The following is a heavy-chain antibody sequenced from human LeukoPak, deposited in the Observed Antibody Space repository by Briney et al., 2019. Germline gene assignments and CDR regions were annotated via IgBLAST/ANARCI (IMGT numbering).Heavy chain of an antibody. CDR1: GFTFSDYY. CDR3: ARVPYSSGWYYFDY. V-gene: IGHV3-11*06. J-gene: IGHJ4*02. CDR2: ISSSSSYT. D-gene: IGHD6-19*01. Sequence: GGPLRLSCAASGFTFSDYYMSWIRQAPGKGLEWVSYISSSSSYTNYADSVKGRFTISRDNAKNSLYLQMNSLRAEDTAVYYCARVPYSSGWYYFDYWGQGTLVTVSS.